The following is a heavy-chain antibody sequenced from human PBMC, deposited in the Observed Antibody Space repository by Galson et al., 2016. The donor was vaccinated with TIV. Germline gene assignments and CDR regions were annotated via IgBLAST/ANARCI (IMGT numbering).Heavy chain of an antibody. CDR2: IRPGATRT. CDR1: GFTFSSYS. Sequence: SLRLSCAASGFTFSSYSMNWVRQAPGKGLEWLSTIRPGATRTYYSDSVKDRFTTSRDDSSNTLFLQMNSLRAEDTAMYFCARETGGSGWYTVDYWGQGALVIVSS. V-gene: IGHV3-21*04. J-gene: IGHJ4*02. CDR3: ARETGGSGWYTVDY. D-gene: IGHD6-19*01.